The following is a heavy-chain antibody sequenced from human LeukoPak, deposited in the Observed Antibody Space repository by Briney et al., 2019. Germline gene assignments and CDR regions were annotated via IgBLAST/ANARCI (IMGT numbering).Heavy chain of an antibody. Sequence: ASVKVSCKASGYTFTSYGISWVRQAPGQGLEWMGWISAYNGSTSYAQKFQGRVTMTRDMSTSTVYMELSSLRSEDTAVYYCARVAAEVVGVPGAIGFGWLRRDYYYMDVWGKGTTVTVSS. CDR2: ISAYNGST. V-gene: IGHV1-18*01. CDR1: GYTFTSYG. J-gene: IGHJ6*03. D-gene: IGHD2-2*02. CDR3: ARVAAEVVGVPGAIGFGWLRRDYYYMDV.